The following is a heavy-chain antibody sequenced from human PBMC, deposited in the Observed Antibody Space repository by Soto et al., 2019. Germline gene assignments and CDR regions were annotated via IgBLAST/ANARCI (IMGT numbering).Heavy chain of an antibody. CDR1: GGTFSSYA. V-gene: IGHV1-69*13. D-gene: IGHD1-26*01. CDR3: ARPPNPWEPYAFHI. CDR2: IIPIFGTA. J-gene: IGHJ3*02. Sequence: ASVKVSCKASGGTFSSYAISWVRQAPGQGLEWMGGIIPIFGTANYAQKFQGRVTITADESTSTAYMELSSLRSEDTAVYYCARPPNPWEPYAFHIWGQGTMVTVSS.